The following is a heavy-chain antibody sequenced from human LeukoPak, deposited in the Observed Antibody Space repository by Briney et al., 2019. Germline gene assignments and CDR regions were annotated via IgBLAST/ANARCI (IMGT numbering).Heavy chain of an antibody. CDR2: IWFDGSNK. CDR1: GFTFNSYV. D-gene: IGHD6-13*01. J-gene: IGHJ3*02. V-gene: IGHV3-33*01. Sequence: GGSLRLSCAASGFTFNSYVMHWVRQAPGKGLEWVAIIWFDGSNKYYADSVKGRFTISRDNSKNTLYLQMNSLRGEDTAEYYCARAQPTSSWTAFDIWGQGTMVTVSS. CDR3: ARAQPTSSWTAFDI.